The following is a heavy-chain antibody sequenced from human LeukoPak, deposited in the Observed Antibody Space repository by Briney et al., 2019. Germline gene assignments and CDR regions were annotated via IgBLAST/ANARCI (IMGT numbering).Heavy chain of an antibody. D-gene: IGHD6-13*01. CDR2: IYYSGST. CDR3: ARLQGSSSWIGAFDI. Sequence: SETLSLTCAISGGSISSGGCSWSWIRQPPGKGLERIGYIYYSGSTNYNPSLKSRVTISVDTSKNQFSLKLSSVTAADTAVYYCARLQGSSSWIGAFDIWGQGTMVTVSS. V-gene: IGHV4-61*08. CDR1: GGSISSGGCS. J-gene: IGHJ3*02.